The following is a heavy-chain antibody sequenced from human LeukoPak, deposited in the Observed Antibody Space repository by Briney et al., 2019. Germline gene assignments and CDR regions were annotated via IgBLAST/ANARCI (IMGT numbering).Heavy chain of an antibody. CDR1: GFTFSSYS. D-gene: IGHD2-2*02. Sequence: GGSLRLSCAASGFTFSSYSMNWVRQAPGKGLEWVSSISNSSSYIYYADSVRGRFTISRDNAKNSLYLQMNSLRAEDTAVYYCARDLRIVVVPAAITNYYYMDVWGKGTTVTVSS. CDR2: ISNSSSYI. V-gene: IGHV3-21*01. CDR3: ARDLRIVVVPAAITNYYYMDV. J-gene: IGHJ6*03.